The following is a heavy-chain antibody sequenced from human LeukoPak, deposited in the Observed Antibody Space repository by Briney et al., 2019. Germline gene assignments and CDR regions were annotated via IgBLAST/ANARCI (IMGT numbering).Heavy chain of an antibody. D-gene: IGHD2-21*02. CDR2: ISGSGGST. V-gene: IGHV3-23*01. CDR1: GFTFSSYA. Sequence: GGSLRLSCAASGFTFSSYAMSWVRQAPGRGLEWVSRISGSGGSTYYADSVKGRFTISRDSSKNTLYLQMNSLRVEDTALYYCAKDFEAYCGGDCYTHFDLWGRGTLVTVSS. J-gene: IGHJ2*01. CDR3: AKDFEAYCGGDCYTHFDL.